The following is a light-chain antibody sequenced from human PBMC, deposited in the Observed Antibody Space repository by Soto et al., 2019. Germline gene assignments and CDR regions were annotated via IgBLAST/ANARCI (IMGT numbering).Light chain of an antibody. J-gene: IGLJ2*01. Sequence: QSALTQPTSASGSPGQSVTISCTGTSSDVGAYNYVSWYQQHPGKAPKLIIYEVSKRPSGVPDRFSGSKSGNTASLTVSGLQAEDEADYYCSSYAGSNNFVVFGGGTQLTVL. V-gene: IGLV2-8*01. CDR1: SSDVGAYNY. CDR2: EVS. CDR3: SSYAGSNNFVV.